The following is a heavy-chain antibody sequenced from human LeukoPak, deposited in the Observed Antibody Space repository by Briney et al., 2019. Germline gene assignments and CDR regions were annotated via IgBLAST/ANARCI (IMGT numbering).Heavy chain of an antibody. V-gene: IGHV3-23*01. D-gene: IGHD3-22*01. CDR3: AKGVYYYDSSGYYHFDY. CDR1: GFTFSSYA. Sequence: GGPLRLSCAASGFTFSSYAMSWVRQAPGKGLEWVSAISGSGGSTYYADSVKGRFTISRDNSKNTLYLQMNSLRAEDTAVYYCAKGVYYYDSSGYYHFDYWGQGTLVTVSS. CDR2: ISGSGGST. J-gene: IGHJ4*02.